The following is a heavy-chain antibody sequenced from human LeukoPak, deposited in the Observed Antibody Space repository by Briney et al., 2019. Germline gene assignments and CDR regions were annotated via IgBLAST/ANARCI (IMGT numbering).Heavy chain of an antibody. D-gene: IGHD2-15*01. V-gene: IGHV4-59*08. J-gene: IGHJ6*03. CDR3: ARWYCSGDTCFHMDV. CDR2: IHYSGSS. Sequence: SETLSLTCTVSDGSISSYYWSWIRQPPGKGLEWIGYIHYSGSSAYIPSLKSRVTMSVDTSKNQFSLGLTSVTAADTALYYCARWYCSGDTCFHMDVWGKGTTVTVSS. CDR1: DGSISSYY.